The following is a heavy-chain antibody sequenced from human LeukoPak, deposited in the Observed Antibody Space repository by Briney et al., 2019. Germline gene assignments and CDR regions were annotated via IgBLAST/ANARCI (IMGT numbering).Heavy chain of an antibody. D-gene: IGHD4-23*01. CDR3: VRGNDYGGPHY. CDR1: GFTFSSHW. V-gene: IGHV3-74*01. Sequence: GGSLRLSCAVSGFTFSSHWMHWVRQAPGKGLVWVSRIDRDGSRINYADSVKGRFTISRDNGKNTLFLQMNSLRAEDAAVYYCVRGNDYGGPHYWGQGTLVTVSS. J-gene: IGHJ4*02. CDR2: IDRDGSRI.